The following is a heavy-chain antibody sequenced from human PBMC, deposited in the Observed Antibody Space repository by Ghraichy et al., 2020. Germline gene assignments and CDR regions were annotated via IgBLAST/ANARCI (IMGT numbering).Heavy chain of an antibody. CDR1: GFTFSNAW. D-gene: IGHD3-10*01. CDR3: TTGDLLWFGELGDAFDI. Sequence: GGSLRLSCAASGFTFSNAWMSWVRQAPGKGLEWVGRIKSKTDGGTTDYAAPVKGRFTISRDDSKNTLYLQMNSLKTEDTAVYYCTTGDLLWFGELGDAFDIWGQGTMVTVSS. J-gene: IGHJ3*02. V-gene: IGHV3-15*01. CDR2: IKSKTDGGTT.